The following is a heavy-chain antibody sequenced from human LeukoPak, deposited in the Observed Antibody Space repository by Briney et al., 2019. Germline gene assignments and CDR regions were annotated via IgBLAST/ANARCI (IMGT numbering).Heavy chain of an antibody. J-gene: IGHJ4*02. CDR1: GFTFRNAW. V-gene: IGHV3-15*01. Sequence: GGSLRLSCAASGFTFRNAWMSWVRQAPEKGLEWVGRIKSKTDGGTTDYATPVKGRFTISRDDSENTLFLQMNSLKTEDTAVYYCTTSCGDYYDFDYWGQGTLVTVSS. CDR2: IKSKTDGGTT. CDR3: TTSCGDYYDFDY. D-gene: IGHD2-21*01.